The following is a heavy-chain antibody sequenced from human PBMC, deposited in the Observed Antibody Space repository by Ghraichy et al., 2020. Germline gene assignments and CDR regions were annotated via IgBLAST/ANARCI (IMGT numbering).Heavy chain of an antibody. J-gene: IGHJ4*02. CDR1: GFTFSSYG. Sequence: GGSLRLSCAASGFTFSSYGMHWVRQAPGKGLEWVAVISYDGSNKYYADSVKGRFTISRDNSKNTLYLQMNSLRAEDTAVYYCAKLSYDSSGSVDYWGQGTLVTVSS. D-gene: IGHD3-22*01. V-gene: IGHV3-30*18. CDR3: AKLSYDSSGSVDY. CDR2: ISYDGSNK.